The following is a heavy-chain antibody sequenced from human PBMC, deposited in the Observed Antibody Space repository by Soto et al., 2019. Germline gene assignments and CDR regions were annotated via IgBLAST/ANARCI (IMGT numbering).Heavy chain of an antibody. D-gene: IGHD3-10*01. CDR3: ARVPIYYYGSGSYGDY. V-gene: IGHV4-31*03. Sequence: SETLSLTCTVSGGSISSGGYYWSWIRQHPGKGLEWIGYIYYSGSTYYNPSLKSRVTISVDTSMNQFSLKLSSVTAADTAMYYCARVPIYYYGSGSYGDYWGQGTLVTVSS. J-gene: IGHJ4*02. CDR2: IYYSGST. CDR1: GGSISSGGYY.